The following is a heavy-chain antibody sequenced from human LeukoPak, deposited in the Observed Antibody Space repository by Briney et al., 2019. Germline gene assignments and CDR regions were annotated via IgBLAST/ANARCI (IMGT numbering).Heavy chain of an antibody. CDR2: IRYDGSNN. J-gene: IGHJ4*02. CDR1: GLTFSSYG. Sequence: GGSLSLSCAASGLTFSSYGMHWVRQAPGKGLEWVAFIRYDGSNNYYADSVKGRFTISRDNSKNTLYLQMNSLRAEDTAVYYCATLPGGYDDYWGQGTLVTVSS. CDR3: ATLPGGYDDY. D-gene: IGHD5-12*01. V-gene: IGHV3-30*02.